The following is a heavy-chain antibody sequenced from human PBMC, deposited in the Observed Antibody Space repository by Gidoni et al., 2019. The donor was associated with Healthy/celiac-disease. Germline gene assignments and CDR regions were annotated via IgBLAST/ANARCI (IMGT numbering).Heavy chain of an antibody. CDR2: IRSKANSYAT. J-gene: IGHJ4*02. V-gene: IGHV3-73*02. CDR3: TGGIAVAGRQSNDY. CDR1: GLTFSGPA. D-gene: IGHD6-19*01. Sequence: EVQLVASGGGLVQPGGSLKLSCAASGLTFSGPAMHWVRQASGKGLEWVGRIRSKANSYATAYAASVKGRFTISRDDSKNTAYLQMNSLKTEDTAVYYCTGGIAVAGRQSNDYWGQGTLVTVSS.